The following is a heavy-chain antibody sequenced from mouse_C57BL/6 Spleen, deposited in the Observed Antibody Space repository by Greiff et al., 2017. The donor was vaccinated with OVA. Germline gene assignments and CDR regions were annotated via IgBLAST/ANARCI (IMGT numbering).Heavy chain of an antibody. CDR1: GYTFTDYY. Sequence: EVQLQQSGPELVKPGASVKISCKASGYTFTDYYMNWVKQSHGKSLEWIGDINPNNGGTSYNQKFKGKATLTVDKSSSTAYMELRSLTSEDSAVYYCATGLGDYYAMDYWGQGTSVTVSS. V-gene: IGHV1-26*01. CDR3: ATGLGDYYAMDY. J-gene: IGHJ4*01. CDR2: INPNNGGT. D-gene: IGHD2-10*02.